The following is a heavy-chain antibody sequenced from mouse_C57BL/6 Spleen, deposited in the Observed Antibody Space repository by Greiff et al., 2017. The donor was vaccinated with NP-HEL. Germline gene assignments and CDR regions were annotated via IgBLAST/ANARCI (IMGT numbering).Heavy chain of an antibody. J-gene: IGHJ2*01. Sequence: EVMLVESGGGLVKPGGSLKLSCAASGFTFSDYGMHWVRQAPEKGLEWVAYISSGSSTIYYADTVKGRFTISRDNAKNTLFLQMTSLRSEDTAMYYCARGDYDGSYFDYWGQGTTLTVSS. D-gene: IGHD2-4*01. CDR1: GFTFSDYG. CDR3: ARGDYDGSYFDY. CDR2: ISSGSSTI. V-gene: IGHV5-17*01.